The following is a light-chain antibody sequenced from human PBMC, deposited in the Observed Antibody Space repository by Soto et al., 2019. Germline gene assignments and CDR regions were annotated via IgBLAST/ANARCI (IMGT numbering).Light chain of an antibody. J-gene: IGKJ3*01. CDR2: YAS. CDR3: QPYSNWPPT. Sequence: EMVMTQSPATLSVSPGERVTLSCRASQSVHRNLAWYQQKPGQGPSLLIYYASTRATGVPDRFTGSGSGTEFTLTISSLQSEDSGLYHCQPYSNWPPTVGPGTKVDIK. V-gene: IGKV3-15*01. CDR1: QSVHRN.